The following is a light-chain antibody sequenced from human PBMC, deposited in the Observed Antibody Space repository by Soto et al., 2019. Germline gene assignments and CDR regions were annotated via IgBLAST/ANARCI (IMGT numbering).Light chain of an antibody. CDR2: AAS. CDR1: QGISSY. J-gene: IGKJ1*01. CDR3: QQYYSYPLT. Sequence: AIRMTQSPSSLSASTGDRVTITCRTSQGISSYLAWYQQKPEKDPKLLIYAASTLQSGVPSRFSGSGSGTDSTLTLSCLQSEDVATYYCQQYYSYPLTFGQGTKVHIE. V-gene: IGKV1-8*01.